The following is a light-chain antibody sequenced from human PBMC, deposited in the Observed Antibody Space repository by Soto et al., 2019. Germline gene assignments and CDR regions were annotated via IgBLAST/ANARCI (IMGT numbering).Light chain of an antibody. CDR1: SGDIGAYNY. V-gene: IGLV2-11*01. Sequence: QSALTQPRSVSGSPGQLVTFSCTGTSGDIGAYNYVSWYQFHPGKAPKMIIYDVNKRPSGVPDRFSGSKSGNTASLTISWLQAEDEADYYCCSYAHTSRVFGGGTKVTVL. J-gene: IGLJ3*02. CDR2: DVN. CDR3: CSYAHTSRV.